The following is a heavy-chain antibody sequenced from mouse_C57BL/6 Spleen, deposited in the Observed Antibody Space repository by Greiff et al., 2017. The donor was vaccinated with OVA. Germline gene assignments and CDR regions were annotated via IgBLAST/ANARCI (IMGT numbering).Heavy chain of an antibody. Sequence: VQLQESGAELARPGASVKMSCKASGYTFTSYTMHWVKQRPGQGLEWIGYINPSSGYTKYNQKFKDKATLTADKSSSTAYMQLSSLTSEDSAVYYCARYYGSYWYFDVWGTGTTVTVSS. D-gene: IGHD1-1*01. CDR2: INPSSGYT. V-gene: IGHV1-4*01. J-gene: IGHJ1*03. CDR1: GYTFTSYT. CDR3: ARYYGSYWYFDV.